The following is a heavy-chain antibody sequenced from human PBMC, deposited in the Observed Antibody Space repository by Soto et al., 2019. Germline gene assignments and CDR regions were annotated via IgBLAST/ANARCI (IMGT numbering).Heavy chain of an antibody. Sequence: EVQLVESGGGVVRPGGSLRLSCAASGFTFDDYGMSWVRQAPGKGLEWVSGINWNGGSTGYADSVKGRFTISRDNAKKSLYLQMNSLRAEDTALYHCARDDIVVVPAAIGEDYYYYMDVWGKGTTVTVSS. CDR2: INWNGGST. D-gene: IGHD2-2*01. CDR3: ARDDIVVVPAAIGEDYYYYMDV. V-gene: IGHV3-20*01. CDR1: GFTFDDYG. J-gene: IGHJ6*03.